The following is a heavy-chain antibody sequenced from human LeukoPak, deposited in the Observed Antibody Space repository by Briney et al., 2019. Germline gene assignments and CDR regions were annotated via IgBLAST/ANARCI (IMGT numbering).Heavy chain of an antibody. CDR3: AKGGLVVVAATFDY. J-gene: IGHJ4*02. V-gene: IGHV3-9*01. CDR1: GFNFDDYA. Sequence: GRSLRLSCAASGFNFDDYAMLWVRQAPGKGLEWFSDISWSSGRIGYADSVKGRFTISRDNAKNSLYLQMNSLRAEDTALYYCAKGGLVVVAATFDYWGQGTLVTVSS. D-gene: IGHD2-15*01. CDR2: ISWSSGRI.